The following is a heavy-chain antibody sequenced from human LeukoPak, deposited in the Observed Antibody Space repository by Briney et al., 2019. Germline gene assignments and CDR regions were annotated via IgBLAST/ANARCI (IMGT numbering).Heavy chain of an antibody. CDR2: IIPILGVA. V-gene: IGHV1-69*04. CDR1: GCTFSSYA. Sequence: SVKVSCKASGCTFSSYAISWVRQAPGQGLEWMGRIIPILGVANYAQKFQGRVTITADKSTSPEYMEVSSLRSEDTAVYYCARDRSAAGLDYWGQGTLVTVSS. J-gene: IGHJ4*02. D-gene: IGHD6-13*01. CDR3: ARDRSAAGLDY.